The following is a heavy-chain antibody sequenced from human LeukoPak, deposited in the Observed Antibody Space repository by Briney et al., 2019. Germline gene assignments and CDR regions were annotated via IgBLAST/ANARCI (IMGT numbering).Heavy chain of an antibody. D-gene: IGHD4-23*01. J-gene: IGHJ4*02. CDR3: ARGSPVVNVGVTDY. V-gene: IGHV3-33*01. CDR1: GFTFSSNG. CDR2: IWYDGSKK. Sequence: PGGSLRLSCAASGFTFSSNGIHWVRQAPGKGLEWVAVIWYDGSKKYYADSVKGRFTISRDNSKNTLYLQMDSLRAEDTAVYYCARGSPVVNVGVTDYWGQGTLVTVSS.